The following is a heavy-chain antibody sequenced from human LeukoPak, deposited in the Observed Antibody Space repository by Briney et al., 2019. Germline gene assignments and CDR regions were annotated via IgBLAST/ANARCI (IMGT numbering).Heavy chain of an antibody. V-gene: IGHV3-15*01. CDR2: ITSKTHGGTA. J-gene: IGHJ4*02. CDR1: GFTFSNAW. D-gene: IGHD3-10*01. CDR3: TTVGPSGSYFPLDY. Sequence: PGGSLRLSCAASGFTFSNAWMSWVRQAPGKGLEWVGRITSKTHGGTADYTPPVKGRFTILRDESKNTLSLQMNSLKTEDTAVYYCTTVGPSGSYFPLDYWVQGTLVTVSS.